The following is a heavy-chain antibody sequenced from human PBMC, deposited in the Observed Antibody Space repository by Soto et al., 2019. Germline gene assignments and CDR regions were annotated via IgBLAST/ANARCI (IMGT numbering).Heavy chain of an antibody. J-gene: IGHJ4*02. Sequence: VGSLRLSCAASGFTFSTYSMHWVRQAPGKGLEWVSYISSASSTIDYADSVKGRFTMSRDNGKNSLYLQMNTLRAEDTAVYYCARAGTSSSYDYWGQGTLVTVSS. CDR1: GFTFSTYS. CDR3: ARAGTSSSYDY. D-gene: IGHD6-13*01. CDR2: ISSASSTI. V-gene: IGHV3-48*01.